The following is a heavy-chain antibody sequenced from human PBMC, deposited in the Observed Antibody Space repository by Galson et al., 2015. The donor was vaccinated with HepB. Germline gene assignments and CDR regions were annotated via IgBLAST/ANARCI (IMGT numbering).Heavy chain of an antibody. J-gene: IGHJ6*02. Sequence: LRLSCAASGFTFSDYYMSWIRQAPGKGLEWVSYISSSSSYTNYADSGKGRFTISRDNAKNSLYLQMNSLRAENTAVYYCARDLPFTLAGFNYHYYRMDIWGQGTTVTVSS. D-gene: IGHD6-19*01. V-gene: IGHV3-11*05. CDR3: ARDLPFTLAGFNYHYYRMDI. CDR2: ISSSSSYT. CDR1: GFTFSDYY.